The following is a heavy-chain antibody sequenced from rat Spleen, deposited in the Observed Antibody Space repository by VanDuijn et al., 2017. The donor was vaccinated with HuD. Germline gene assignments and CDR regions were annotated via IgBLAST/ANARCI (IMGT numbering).Heavy chain of an antibody. CDR2: ISYDGSST. V-gene: IGHV5-29*01. Sequence: EVQLVESDGGLVQPGRSLKLSCAASGFTFSDYYMAWVRQAPTKGLGWVATISYDGSSTYYRDSVKGRFTISRDNAKSTLYLQMDSLRSEDTATYYCARSVFDYWGQGVVVTVSS. CDR1: GFTFSDYY. J-gene: IGHJ2*01. CDR3: ARSVFDY.